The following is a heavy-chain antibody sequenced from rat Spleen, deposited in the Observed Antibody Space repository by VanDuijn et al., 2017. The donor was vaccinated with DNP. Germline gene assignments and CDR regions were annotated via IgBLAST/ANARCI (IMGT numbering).Heavy chain of an antibody. V-gene: IGHV2-16*01. D-gene: IGHD1-11*01. CDR2: IWSGGNT. CDR1: GFSLISYG. Sequence: QGQLKESGPGLVQPSQTLSLTCTVSGFSLISYGVSWVRQPPGKGLEWIGSIWSGGNTDYNSAFKSRLSITWDTSKSQVLLKMNSLQTEDTAMYFCARSGNYGNYYTMDAWGQGTSVTVSS. CDR3: ARSGNYGNYYTMDA. J-gene: IGHJ4*01.